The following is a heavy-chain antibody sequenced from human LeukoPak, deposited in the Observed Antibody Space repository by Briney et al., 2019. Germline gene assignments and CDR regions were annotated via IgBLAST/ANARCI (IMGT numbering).Heavy chain of an antibody. CDR3: ARLVSPYNWFDP. CDR2: ISAYNGNT. CDR1: GYTFTSYG. V-gene: IGHV1-18*01. D-gene: IGHD3-9*01. Sequence: ASVKVSCKASGYTFTSYGISWVRQAPGQGLEWMGWISAYNGNTNYAQKLQGRVTMTTDTSTSTAYMELRSPRSDDTAVYYCARLVSPYNWFDPWGQGTLVTVSS. J-gene: IGHJ5*02.